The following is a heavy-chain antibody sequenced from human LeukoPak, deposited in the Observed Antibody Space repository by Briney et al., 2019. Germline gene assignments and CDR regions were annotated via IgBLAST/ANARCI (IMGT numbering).Heavy chain of an antibody. CDR1: GGTFSSYA. V-gene: IGHV1-69*05. Sequence: SVKVSCKASGGTFSSYAISWVRQAPGQGLEWMGGIIPIFGTANYAQKFQGRVTITTDESTSTAYMEPSSLRSEDTAVYYCARSERGYSYGPIDYWGQGTLVTVSS. CDR2: IIPIFGTA. J-gene: IGHJ4*02. D-gene: IGHD5-18*01. CDR3: ARSERGYSYGPIDY.